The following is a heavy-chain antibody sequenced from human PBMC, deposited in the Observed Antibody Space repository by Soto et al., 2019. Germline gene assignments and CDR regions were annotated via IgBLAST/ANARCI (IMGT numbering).Heavy chain of an antibody. Sequence: QVELVQSGAEVKKPGASVKVSCKASGYSFTSYGISWVRLAPGQGLEWMGWINAHNGNTNYTQKFQGRVTMTIDTSTTTAYMDLRSLRSDDTAVYYCARVIVVAATPDYGMDVWGQGTTVTDSS. CDR2: INAHNGNT. CDR1: GYSFTSYG. CDR3: ARVIVVAATPDYGMDV. D-gene: IGHD2-15*01. J-gene: IGHJ6*02. V-gene: IGHV1-18*01.